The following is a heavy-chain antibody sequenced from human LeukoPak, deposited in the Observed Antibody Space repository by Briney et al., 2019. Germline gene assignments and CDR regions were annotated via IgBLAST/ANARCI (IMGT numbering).Heavy chain of an antibody. Sequence: ASVKVSCKASGYTFTGYYMHWVRQAPGQGLEWMGWINPNSGGTNYAQKFQGRVTMTRDTSISTAYMELSRLRSEDTAVYYCARVRSIAARLFDYWGQGTLVTVSS. V-gene: IGHV1-2*02. D-gene: IGHD6-6*01. CDR2: INPNSGGT. J-gene: IGHJ4*02. CDR1: GYTFTGYY. CDR3: ARVRSIAARLFDY.